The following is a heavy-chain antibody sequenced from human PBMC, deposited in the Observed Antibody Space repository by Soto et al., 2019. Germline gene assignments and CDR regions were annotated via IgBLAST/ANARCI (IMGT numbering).Heavy chain of an antibody. CDR3: ARDLFGEDGAGYFDY. J-gene: IGHJ4*02. D-gene: IGHD3-10*01. CDR2: ISGLNGNT. CDR1: GYSFSTYG. V-gene: IGHV1-18*01. Sequence: QVHLVQSGVEVKTPGASVKVSCKASGYSFSTYGISWVRQAPGQGLEWMGGISGLNGNTNHAQHLQGRVTMTTDTSTSTADMELRSLGFDATAMYYCARDLFGEDGAGYFDYWGQGTLVTVSS.